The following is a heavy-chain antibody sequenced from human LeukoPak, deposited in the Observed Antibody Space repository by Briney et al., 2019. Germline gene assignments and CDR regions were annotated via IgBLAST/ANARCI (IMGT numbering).Heavy chain of an antibody. CDR2: IYYSGST. CDR3: VRGDYSSGWHLDY. J-gene: IGHJ4*02. CDR1: GGSISSSSYY. V-gene: IGHV4-61*05. D-gene: IGHD6-19*01. Sequence: PSETLSLTCTVSGGSISSSSYYWGWIRQPPGKGLEWIGYIYYSGSTNYNPSLKSRVTISVDTSKNQFSLKLSSVTAADTAVYYCVRGDYSSGWHLDYWGQGTLVTVSS.